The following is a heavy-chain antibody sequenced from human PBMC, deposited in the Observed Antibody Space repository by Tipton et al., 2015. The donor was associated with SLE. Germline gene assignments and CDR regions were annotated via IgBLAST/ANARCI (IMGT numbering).Heavy chain of an antibody. V-gene: IGHV4-39*07. D-gene: IGHD3-9*01. CDR3: ARDLDDILTGYSYGMDV. Sequence: GLVKPSETLSLTCTVSGGSISSSNYYWGWIRQPPGKGLEWIGSIYYSGSTYYNPSLKSRVTISVDTSKNQFSLKLSSVTAADTAVYYCARDLDDILTGYSYGMDVWGQGTTVTVSS. CDR2: IYYSGST. J-gene: IGHJ6*02. CDR1: GGSISSSNYY.